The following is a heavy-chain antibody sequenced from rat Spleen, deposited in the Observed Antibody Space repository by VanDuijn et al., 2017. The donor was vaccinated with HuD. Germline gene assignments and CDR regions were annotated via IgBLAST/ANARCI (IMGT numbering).Heavy chain of an antibody. CDR3: AKGGYNYGYTDYFDY. V-gene: IGHV5S23*01. J-gene: IGHJ2*01. Sequence: EVQLVESGGGLVQPGRSLKFSCAASGFTFSDYAMAWVRQAPKKGLEWVASISTGGGNTYYRDTVKGRFTISRDNAKNTLYLQMDSLRSEDTATYYCAKGGYNYGYTDYFDYWGQGVMVTVSS. CDR1: GFTFSDYA. CDR2: ISTGGGNT. D-gene: IGHD1-4*01.